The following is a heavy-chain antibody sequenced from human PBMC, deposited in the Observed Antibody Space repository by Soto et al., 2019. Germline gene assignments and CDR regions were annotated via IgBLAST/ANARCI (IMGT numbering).Heavy chain of an antibody. CDR1: GYSMTSGGYY. V-gene: IGHV4-31*03. Sequence: QMQLQESGPELVKPSQTLSLICTVSGYSMTSGGYYWSWIRHLPGKGLEWIGYIYYSGGTQFNPSLKSRVSMSVDTSKNQFSLRLSSVTAVDTAVYYCATLLGSHQHYYFGIDVW. CDR2: IYYSGGT. J-gene: IGHJ6*01. D-gene: IGHD2-2*01. CDR3: ATLLGSHQHYYFGIDV.